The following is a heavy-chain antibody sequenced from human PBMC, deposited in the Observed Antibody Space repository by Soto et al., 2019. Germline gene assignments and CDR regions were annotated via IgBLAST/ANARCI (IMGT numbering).Heavy chain of an antibody. CDR1: GFTFSSYA. J-gene: IGHJ4*02. CDR2: ISGSGGST. CDR3: AKDYGDYVGVGFYFDY. D-gene: IGHD4-17*01. V-gene: IGHV3-23*01. Sequence: EVQLLESGGGLVQPGESLRLSCAASGFTFSSYAMSWVRQAPGKGLEWVSAISGSGGSTYYADSVKGRFTISRDNSKNTLYLQMNSLRAEDTAVYYCAKDYGDYVGVGFYFDYWGQGTLVTVSS.